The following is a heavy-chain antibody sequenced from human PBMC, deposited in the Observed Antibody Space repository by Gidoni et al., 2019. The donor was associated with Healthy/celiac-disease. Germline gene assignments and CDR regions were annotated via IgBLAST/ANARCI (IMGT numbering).Heavy chain of an antibody. D-gene: IGHD3-3*01. CDR1: GFTFSSYA. Sequence: QVQLVESGGGVVQPGRSLRLSCAASGFTFSSYAMHWVRQAPGKGLEWVAVISYDGSNKYYADSVKGRFTISRDNSKNTLYLQMNSLRAEDTAVYYCARDHTDFWSGYDYFDYWGQGTLVTVSS. J-gene: IGHJ4*02. CDR2: ISYDGSNK. V-gene: IGHV3-30-3*01. CDR3: ARDHTDFWSGYDYFDY.